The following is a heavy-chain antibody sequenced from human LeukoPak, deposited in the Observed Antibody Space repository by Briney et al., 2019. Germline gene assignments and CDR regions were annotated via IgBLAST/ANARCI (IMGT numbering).Heavy chain of an antibody. D-gene: IGHD1-7*01. J-gene: IGHJ3*02. CDR2: INPRGDST. CDR1: GFSFTNYY. V-gene: IGHV1-46*01. CDR3: ARDLELRAFDI. Sequence: ASVKVSCKASGFSFTNYYMHWVRQAPGQGLEWTGIINPRGDSTYFAQKFQGRVTMTRDTSISTAYMELSRLRSDDTAVYYCARDLELRAFDIWAKGQWSPSLQ.